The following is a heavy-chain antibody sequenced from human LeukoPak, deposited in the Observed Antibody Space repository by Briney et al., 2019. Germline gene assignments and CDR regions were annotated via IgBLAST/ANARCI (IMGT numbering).Heavy chain of an antibody. D-gene: IGHD2-15*01. CDR2: IYYSGST. Sequence: SETLSLTCTVSGGXISSSSYYWGWIRQPPGKGLEWIGSIYYSGSTYYNPSLKSRVTISVDTSKNQFSLKLSSVTAADTAVYYCASTLIWGQGTLVTVSS. J-gene: IGHJ4*02. V-gene: IGHV4-39*01. CDR1: GGXISSSSYY. CDR3: ASTLI.